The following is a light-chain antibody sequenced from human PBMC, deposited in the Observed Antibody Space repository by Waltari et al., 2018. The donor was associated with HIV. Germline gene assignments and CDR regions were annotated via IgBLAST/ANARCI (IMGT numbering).Light chain of an antibody. V-gene: IGLV3-19*01. CDR2: GNG. Sequence: SSDLTQDPDVSVALGQTVSITCQGDSLRDYYASWYQQKPGLAPILVSYGNGDRPSGNPQRFAGSRSGITASLTITGAEAEDEADYYCNSRDRSGNHLFAAGTTVTVL. CDR1: SLRDYY. J-gene: IGLJ1*01. CDR3: NSRDRSGNHL.